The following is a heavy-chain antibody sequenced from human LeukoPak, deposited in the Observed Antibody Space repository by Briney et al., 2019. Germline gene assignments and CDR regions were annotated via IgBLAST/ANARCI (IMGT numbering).Heavy chain of an antibody. V-gene: IGHV1-69*05. J-gene: IGHJ4*02. CDR3: AREVATITVAAAGGIDY. CDR2: IMPIFGTG. CDR1: GGTFSNYA. D-gene: IGHD5-12*01. Sequence: ASVKVSCKASGGTFSNYAISWVRQAPGQGLEWMGGIMPIFGTGKNAQKLQGRVTMTTDTSTSTAYMELRSLRSDDTAVYYCAREVATITVAAAGGIDYWGQGTLVTVSS.